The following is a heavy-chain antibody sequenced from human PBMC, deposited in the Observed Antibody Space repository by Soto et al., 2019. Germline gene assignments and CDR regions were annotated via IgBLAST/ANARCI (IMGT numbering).Heavy chain of an antibody. CDR1: GCTFTSYG. J-gene: IGHJ6*02. D-gene: IGHD3-16*01. CDR3: ARRLGSYYYGMDV. CDR2: ISTYTGNT. Sequence: ASVKVSCKASGCTFTSYGITWVRQAPGQGLEWMGWISTYTGNTNYAQKLQGRVTMTTDTSTNTAYMELRSLRSDDTAMYYCARRLGSYYYGMDVWGQGTTVTVSS. V-gene: IGHV1-18*01.